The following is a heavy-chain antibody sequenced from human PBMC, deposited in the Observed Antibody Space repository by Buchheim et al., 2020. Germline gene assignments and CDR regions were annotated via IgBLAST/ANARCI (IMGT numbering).Heavy chain of an antibody. CDR3: AKMGIVGATPGVDYYYFDY. V-gene: IGHV3-23*01. D-gene: IGHD1-26*01. Sequence: EVQLLESGGGLVQPGGSLRLSCAASGFTFSSYAMSWVRQAPGKGLEWVSAISGSGGSTYYADSVKGRFTISRDNSKNTLYLKMNSLRAEDTAVYYCAKMGIVGATPGVDYYYFDYWGQGTL. CDR2: ISGSGGST. J-gene: IGHJ4*02. CDR1: GFTFSSYA.